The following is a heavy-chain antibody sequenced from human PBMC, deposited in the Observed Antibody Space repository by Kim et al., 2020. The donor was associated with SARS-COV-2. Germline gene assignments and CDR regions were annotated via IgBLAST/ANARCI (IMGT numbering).Heavy chain of an antibody. V-gene: IGHV3-53*01. CDR3: ASRVGGDYPGRYYYYGMDV. Sequence: GGSLRLSCAASGFTVSSNYMSWVRQAPGKGLEWVSVIYSGGSTYYADSVKGRFTISRDNSKNTLYLQMNSLRAEDTAVYYCASRVGGDYPGRYYYYGMDVWGQGTTVTVSS. J-gene: IGHJ6*02. CDR1: GFTVSSNY. CDR2: IYSGGST. D-gene: IGHD4-17*01.